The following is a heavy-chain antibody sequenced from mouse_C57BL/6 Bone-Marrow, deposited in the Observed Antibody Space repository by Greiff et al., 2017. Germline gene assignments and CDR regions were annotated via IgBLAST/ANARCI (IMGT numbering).Heavy chain of an antibody. CDR1: GFTFSDYG. CDR3: ARDYYGSSLYFDY. J-gene: IGHJ2*01. CDR2: ISSGSSTI. Sequence: VQLVASGGVLVKPGGSLQLSCAASGFTFSDYGMHWVRQAPEKGLEWVAYISSGSSTIYYADTVKGRFTISRDNAKNTLFLQMTSLRSEDTAMYYYARDYYGSSLYFDYWGQGTTLTVSS. D-gene: IGHD1-1*01. V-gene: IGHV5-17*01.